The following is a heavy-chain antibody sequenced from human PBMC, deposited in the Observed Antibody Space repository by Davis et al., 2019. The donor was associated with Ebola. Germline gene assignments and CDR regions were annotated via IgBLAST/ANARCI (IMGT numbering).Heavy chain of an antibody. CDR1: GFTFSSYS. J-gene: IGHJ6*03. CDR2: ISSSSSTI. Sequence: GESLKISCAASGFTFSSYSMNWVRQAPGKGLEWVSYISSSSSTIYYADSVKGRFTISRDNAKNSLYLQMNSLRAEDTAVYYCARSPYCSSTSCYPLNYYYYYYMDVWGKGTTVTVSS. V-gene: IGHV3-48*01. D-gene: IGHD2-2*01. CDR3: ARSPYCSSTSCYPLNYYYYYYMDV.